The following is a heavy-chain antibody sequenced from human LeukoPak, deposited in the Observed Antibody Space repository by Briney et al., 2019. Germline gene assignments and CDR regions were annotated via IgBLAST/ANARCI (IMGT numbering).Heavy chain of an antibody. J-gene: IGHJ4*02. Sequence: PGGSLRLSCAASGFTFSRNSMIWVRQAPGKGLEWLSSISSSGSTIYYADSVKGLFTISRDNSKNTLYLQMNSLRAEDTAVYYCAKDQFRHDFWSGYRDYWGQGTLVTVSS. D-gene: IGHD3-3*01. CDR3: AKDQFRHDFWSGYRDY. V-gene: IGHV3-23*01. CDR2: ISSSGSTI. CDR1: GFTFSRNS.